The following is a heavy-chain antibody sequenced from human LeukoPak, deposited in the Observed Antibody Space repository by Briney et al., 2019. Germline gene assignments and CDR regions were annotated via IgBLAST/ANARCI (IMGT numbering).Heavy chain of an antibody. CDR2: INPNSGGT. D-gene: IGHD5/OR15-5a*01. V-gene: IGHV1-2*02. CDR3: ARSVDTDYFDY. CDR1: VYTFTGYY. J-gene: IGHJ4*02. Sequence: ASVKVSCKASVYTFTGYYMHWVRQAPGQGLEWMGWINPNSGGTKYAQKFQHRVTMTRDTSISTAYMELSRLRSDDTAVYYCARSVDTDYFDYWGQGTLVTVSS.